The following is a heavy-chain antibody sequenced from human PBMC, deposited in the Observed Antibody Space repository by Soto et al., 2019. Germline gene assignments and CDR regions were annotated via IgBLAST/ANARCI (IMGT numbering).Heavy chain of an antibody. J-gene: IGHJ5*02. CDR3: AREGYCSSTSCYEFYWFDP. CDR2: IYYSGST. Sequence: SETLSLTCTVSGGSISSGGYYWSWIRQHPGKGLEWIGYIYYSGSTYYNPSLKSRVTISVDTSKNQFSLKPSSVTAADTAVYYCAREGYCSSTSCYEFYWFDPWGQGTLVTVSS. V-gene: IGHV4-31*03. D-gene: IGHD2-2*01. CDR1: GGSISSGGYY.